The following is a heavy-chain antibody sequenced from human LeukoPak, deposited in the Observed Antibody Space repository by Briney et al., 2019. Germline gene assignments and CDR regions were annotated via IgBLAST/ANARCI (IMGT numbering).Heavy chain of an antibody. J-gene: IGHJ6*03. CDR3: NTEYSGYSRDFHYYYMDV. CDR2: IKSKTDGGTT. D-gene: IGHD5-12*01. CDR1: GFTFSNSW. Sequence: GGSLRLSCEASGFTFSNSWMSWVRQALGKGLEWVGRIKSKTDGGTTDYAAPVKGRFTISRDDSKNTLYLHMNSLKTEDTAVYYCNTEYSGYSRDFHYYYMDVWGKGTTVIVSS. V-gene: IGHV3-15*01.